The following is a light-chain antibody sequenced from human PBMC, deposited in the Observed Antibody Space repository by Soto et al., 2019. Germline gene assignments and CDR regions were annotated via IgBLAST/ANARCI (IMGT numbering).Light chain of an antibody. CDR2: DVT. V-gene: IGLV2-11*01. CDR3: CSYAGTYTWV. J-gene: IGLJ3*02. CDR1: SSDVGGYNY. Sequence: QSALTQPRSVSGSPGQSVTMSCTGTSSDVGGYNYVSWYQQDPGKAPKLMIYDVTERPSGVPDRFSGPKSGNTASLTISGLQAEDEADYYCCSYAGTYTWVFGGGTKLTVL.